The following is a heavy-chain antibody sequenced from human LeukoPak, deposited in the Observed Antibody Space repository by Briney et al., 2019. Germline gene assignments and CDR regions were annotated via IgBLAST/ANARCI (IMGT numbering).Heavy chain of an antibody. Sequence: SETLSLTCTVSGGSISSYYWSWIRQPPGKGLEWIGYIYYSGSTNYNPSLKSRVTISVDTSKTQFSLKLTSMSAADTAAYYCATSLSDCSGGRCYPWGFLYYGMDVWGPGTTVTVSS. CDR2: IYYSGST. CDR1: GGSISSYY. D-gene: IGHD2-15*01. J-gene: IGHJ6*02. CDR3: ATSLSDCSGGRCYPWGFLYYGMDV. V-gene: IGHV4-59*01.